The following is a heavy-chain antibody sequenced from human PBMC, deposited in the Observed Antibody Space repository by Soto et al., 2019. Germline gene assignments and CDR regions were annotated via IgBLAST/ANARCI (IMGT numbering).Heavy chain of an antibody. J-gene: IGHJ4*02. Sequence: AGGSLRLSCAASGFTFDDYAMHWVRQAPGKGLEWVSGISWNSGSIGYADSVKGRFTISRDNAKNSLYLQMNSLRAEDTALYYCAKGEGVYSSGWYYFDYWGQGTLVTVSS. CDR3: AKGEGVYSSGWYYFDY. CDR2: ISWNSGSI. V-gene: IGHV3-9*01. D-gene: IGHD6-19*01. CDR1: GFTFDDYA.